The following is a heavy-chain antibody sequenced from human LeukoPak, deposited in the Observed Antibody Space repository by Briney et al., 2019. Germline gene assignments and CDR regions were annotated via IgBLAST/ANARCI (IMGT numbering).Heavy chain of an antibody. CDR2: IYYSGST. J-gene: IGHJ5*02. CDR1: GGSISSGDYY. Sequence: PSQTLSLTCTVSGGSISSGDYYWSWIRQPPGKGLEWIGYIYYSGSTYYNPSLKSRVTISVDTSKNQFSLKLSSVTAADTAVYYCARGKYCIGGNCYANWFDPWGQGTLVTVSS. V-gene: IGHV4-30-4*01. CDR3: ARGKYCIGGNCYANWFDP. D-gene: IGHD2-15*01.